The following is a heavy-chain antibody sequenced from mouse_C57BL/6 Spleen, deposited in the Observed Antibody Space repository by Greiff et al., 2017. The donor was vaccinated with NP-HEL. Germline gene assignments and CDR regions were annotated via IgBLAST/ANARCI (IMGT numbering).Heavy chain of an antibody. D-gene: IGHD2-4*01. CDR1: GYTFTSYG. V-gene: IGHV1-81*01. CDR2: IYPRSGNT. Sequence: QVQLKESGAELARPGASVKLSCKASGYTFTSYGISWVKQRTGQGLEWIGEIYPRSGNTYYNEKFKGKATLTADKSSSTAYMELLSLTSEDSAVYFCAREGGLRRPYYFDYWGQGTTLTVSS. CDR3: AREGGLRRPYYFDY. J-gene: IGHJ2*01.